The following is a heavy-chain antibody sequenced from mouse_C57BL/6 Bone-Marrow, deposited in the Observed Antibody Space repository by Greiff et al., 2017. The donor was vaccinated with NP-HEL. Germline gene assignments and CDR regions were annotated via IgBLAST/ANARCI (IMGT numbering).Heavy chain of an antibody. CDR2: IDPENGDT. CDR3: TTTVRAY. D-gene: IGHD1-1*01. CDR1: GFNIKDDY. V-gene: IGHV14-4*01. Sequence: DVKLVESGAELVRPGASVKLSCTASGFNIKDDYMHWVKQRPEQGLEWTGWIDPENGDTEYASKFQGKATITADTSSNTAYLQLSSLTSEDTAVYYCTTTVRAYWGQGTLVTVSA. J-gene: IGHJ3*01.